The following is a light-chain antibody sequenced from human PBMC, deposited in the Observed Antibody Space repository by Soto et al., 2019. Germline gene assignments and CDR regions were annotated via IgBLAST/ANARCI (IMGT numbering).Light chain of an antibody. CDR2: DAS. J-gene: IGKJ2*01. Sequence: EVVLTQSPATLSLSPGERATLSCRASETLSSQLAWFQQKPGQAPRLLIYDASNRATGIPARFSGSGFGTDFTLTISSLEPEDFAVYYCQQRNNWPPGYTFGQGTKVEI. CDR3: QQRNNWPPGYT. CDR1: ETLSSQ. V-gene: IGKV3-11*01.